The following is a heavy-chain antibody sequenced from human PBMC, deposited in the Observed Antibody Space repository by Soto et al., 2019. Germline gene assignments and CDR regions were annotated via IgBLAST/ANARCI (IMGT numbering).Heavy chain of an antibody. V-gene: IGHV1-69*06. J-gene: IGHJ6*02. CDR2: IVPMFGTS. CDR3: TRADDVDYYYGVDV. Sequence: QVQLVQSGAEVKKPGSSVKVSCKASGGTFSNHAISWVRQAPGQGLEWMGGIVPMFGTSNYAQKFQGRVTANADKSTNKAYMELSSLTSDDTAVYYCTRADDVDYYYGVDVWGQGTTVTVSS. CDR1: GGTFSNHA. D-gene: IGHD3-16*01.